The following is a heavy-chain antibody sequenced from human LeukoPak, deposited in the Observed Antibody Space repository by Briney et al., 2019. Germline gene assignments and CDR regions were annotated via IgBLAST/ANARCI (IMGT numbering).Heavy chain of an antibody. CDR1: GFTFSRYS. CDR3: TTPAAGPYAEYSQY. J-gene: IGHJ1*01. Sequence: PGGSLRLSCAASGFTFSRYSMNWVHQAPGKGLEWVSSISSDAKYIYYADSLKGRFTVSRDNAKNSLYLQMNSLAVEDTAVYYCTTPAAGPYAEYSQYWGQGTLVTVSS. V-gene: IGHV3-21*01. D-gene: IGHD6-13*01. CDR2: ISSDAKYI.